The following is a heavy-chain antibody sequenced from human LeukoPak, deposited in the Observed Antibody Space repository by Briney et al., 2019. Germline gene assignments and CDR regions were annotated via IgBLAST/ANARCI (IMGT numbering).Heavy chain of an antibody. J-gene: IGHJ3*02. CDR1: GGSISSYH. V-gene: IGHV4-59*01. CDR2: IYYSGST. D-gene: IGHD4-17*01. Sequence: SETLSLTCTVSGGSISSYHWSWIRQPPGKGLEWIGYIYYSGSTNYNPSLKSRVTISVDTSKNQFSLKLSSVTAADTAVYYCARVRYGDLGLDAFDIWGQGTMVTVSS. CDR3: ARVRYGDLGLDAFDI.